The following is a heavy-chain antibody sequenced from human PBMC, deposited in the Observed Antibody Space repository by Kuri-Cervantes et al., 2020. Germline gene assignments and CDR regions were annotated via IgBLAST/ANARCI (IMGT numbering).Heavy chain of an antibody. Sequence: SLKISCAASGFTFDDYALHWVRQTPGKGLEWVSGISWNSGSIGYADSVKGRFTMSRDNAKNSLYLQMNSLRPEDTALYYCAKDTYYYDSSGYYFDYWGQGTLVTVSS. CDR1: GFTFDDYA. CDR2: ISWNSGSI. V-gene: IGHV3-9*01. J-gene: IGHJ4*02. D-gene: IGHD3-22*01. CDR3: AKDTYYYDSSGYYFDY.